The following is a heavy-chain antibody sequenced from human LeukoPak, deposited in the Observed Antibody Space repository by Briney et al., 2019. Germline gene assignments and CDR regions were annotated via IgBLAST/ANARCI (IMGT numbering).Heavy chain of an antibody. CDR2: ISPNSGGT. D-gene: IGHD3-10*01. Sequence: ASVKVSCKTSGYTFTDYNIHWVRQAPGQGLEWMGWISPNSGGTNYAQRFQGMVTMTRDTSISTAYMDLSSLKSDDTATYYCSVWFGELNHWGQGTLVTVSS. J-gene: IGHJ4*02. V-gene: IGHV1-2*02. CDR3: SVWFGELNH. CDR1: GYTFTDYN.